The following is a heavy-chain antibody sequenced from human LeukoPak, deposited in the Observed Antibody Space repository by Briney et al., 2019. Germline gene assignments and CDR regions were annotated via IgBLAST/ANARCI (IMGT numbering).Heavy chain of an antibody. D-gene: IGHD6-13*01. CDR1: GFTFSSYD. Sequence: QAGGSLRLSCAASGFTFSSYDMSWVRQAPGKGLEWVSAISGSGGSTYYADSVKGRFTISRDNSKNTLYLQMNSLRAEDTAVYYCAKPIAAADNPDYWGQGTLVTVSS. J-gene: IGHJ4*02. V-gene: IGHV3-23*01. CDR2: ISGSGGST. CDR3: AKPIAAADNPDY.